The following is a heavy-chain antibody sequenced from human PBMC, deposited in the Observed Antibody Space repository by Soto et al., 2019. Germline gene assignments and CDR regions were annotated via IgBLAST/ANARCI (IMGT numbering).Heavy chain of an antibody. V-gene: IGHV3-30*18. CDR2: ISYDGSNK. D-gene: IGHD1-26*01. Sequence: GGSLRLSCAASGFTFSSYGMHWVRQAPGKGLEWVAVISYDGSNKYYADSVKGRFTISKDNSKNTLYLQMNSLRAEDTAVYYCAKDPNQPRYSGSPDYWGQGTLVTVSS. J-gene: IGHJ4*02. CDR1: GFTFSSYG. CDR3: AKDPNQPRYSGSPDY.